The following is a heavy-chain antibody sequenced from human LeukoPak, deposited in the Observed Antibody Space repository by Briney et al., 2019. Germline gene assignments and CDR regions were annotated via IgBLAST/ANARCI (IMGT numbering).Heavy chain of an antibody. V-gene: IGHV1-2*02. CDR2: INPNRGGT. J-gene: IGHJ4*02. D-gene: IGHD5-12*01. CDR1: GYTFTVYY. CDR3: ARDEDSYSGYEIPFDY. Sequence: ASVTVSFKSSGYTFTVYYMHWVRQAPGQGVGRMGWINPNRGGTNYTQKFQGTVTMTRDTSISTAYMELSRLRSDDTAVYYCARDEDSYSGYEIPFDYWGQGTLVTVSS.